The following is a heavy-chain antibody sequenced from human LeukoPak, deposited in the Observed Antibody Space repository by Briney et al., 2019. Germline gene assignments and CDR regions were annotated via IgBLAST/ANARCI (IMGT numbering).Heavy chain of an antibody. CDR3: ARDVESPGVAYGMDV. J-gene: IGHJ6*02. V-gene: IGHV1-18*01. CDR2: ISAYNGNT. CDR1: GYTFTSYG. D-gene: IGHD2-15*01. Sequence: ASVKVSCKASGYTFTSYGISWVRQAPGQGLEWMGWISAYNGNTNYAQKLQGRVTMTTDTSTSTAYMELRSLRSDDTAVYYCARDVESPGVAYGMDVWGQGTTVTVSS.